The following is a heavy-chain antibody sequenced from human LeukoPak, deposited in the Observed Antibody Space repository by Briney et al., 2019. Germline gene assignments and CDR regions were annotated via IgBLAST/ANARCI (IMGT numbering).Heavy chain of an antibody. J-gene: IGHJ5*02. Sequence: SETLSLTCTVSGGSISSSSYYWSWIRQPPGKGLEWIGSIYYSGSTYYNPSLKSRVTISVDTSKNQFSLKLSSVTAADTAVYYCARLVAPYCSGGSCYQNWFDPWGQGTLVTVSS. CDR1: GGSISSSSYY. CDR2: IYYSGST. V-gene: IGHV4-39*01. CDR3: ARLVAPYCSGGSCYQNWFDP. D-gene: IGHD2-15*01.